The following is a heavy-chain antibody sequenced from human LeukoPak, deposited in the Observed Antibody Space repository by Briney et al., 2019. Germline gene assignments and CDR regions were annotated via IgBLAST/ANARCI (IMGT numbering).Heavy chain of an antibody. CDR2: INPNSGGT. Sequence: LGASVKVSCKASGYTFTGYYMHWVRQAPGQGLEWMGWINPNSGGTNYAQKFQGRVTMTRDTSISTAYMELSRLRSDDTAVYYCARDQNDFWPYTDYYMDVWGKGTTVTVSS. CDR3: ARDQNDFWPYTDYYMDV. CDR1: GYTFTGYY. D-gene: IGHD3-3*01. J-gene: IGHJ6*03. V-gene: IGHV1-2*02.